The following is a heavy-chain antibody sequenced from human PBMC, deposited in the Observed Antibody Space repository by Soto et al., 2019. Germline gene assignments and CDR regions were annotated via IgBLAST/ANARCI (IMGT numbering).Heavy chain of an antibody. J-gene: IGHJ3*02. CDR1: GYSFTSYW. CDR3: TRVLDYNGNSESFNS. V-gene: IGHV5-51*01. Sequence: GESLKISCKDSGYSFTSYWIAWVRQTPGKGLEWMGIIYPYDSNTRYSPSFQGQVTISADKSVSTAYLQWSSLKASDTAMYFCTRVLDYNGNSESFNSWGKGTMVTV. D-gene: IGHD4-4*01. CDR2: IYPYDSNT.